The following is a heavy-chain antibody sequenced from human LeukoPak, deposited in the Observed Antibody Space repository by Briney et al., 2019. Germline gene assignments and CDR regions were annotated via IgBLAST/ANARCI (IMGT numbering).Heavy chain of an antibody. CDR2: ISSSGSSK. V-gene: IGHV3-48*03. CDR3: ARSPSNWARFDY. Sequence: GGSLRLSCAAPGFTFSSYEMNWVRQAPGKGLEWVSYISSSGSSKFYADSVKGRFTISRDNAKNSLYLQVNSLRAEDTAVYYCARSPSNWARFDYWGQGTLVTVSS. CDR1: GFTFSSYE. D-gene: IGHD7-27*01. J-gene: IGHJ4*02.